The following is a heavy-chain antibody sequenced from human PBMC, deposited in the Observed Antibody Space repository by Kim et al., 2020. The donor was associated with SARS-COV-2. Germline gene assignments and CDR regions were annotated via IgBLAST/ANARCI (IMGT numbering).Heavy chain of an antibody. J-gene: IGHJ3*02. CDR3: ARVVAAAPADAFDI. Sequence: AQGFTVRFVFSLDTSVSTAYLQISSLKAEDTAVYYCARVVAAAPADAFDIWGQGTMVTVSS. V-gene: IGHV7-4-1*02. D-gene: IGHD6-13*01.